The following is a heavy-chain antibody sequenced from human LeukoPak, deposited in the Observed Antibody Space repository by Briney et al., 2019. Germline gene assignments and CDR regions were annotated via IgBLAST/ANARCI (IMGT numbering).Heavy chain of an antibody. CDR2: ISGSGGST. V-gene: IGHV3-23*01. J-gene: IGHJ4*02. D-gene: IGHD1-26*01. CDR1: GFTFSSYG. Sequence: GGTLRLSCAASGFTFSSYGMSWVRQAPGKGLEWVSAISGSGGSTYYADSVKGRFTISRDNSKNTLYLQMNSLRAEDTAVYYCARDGSGSPFDYWGQGTLVTVSS. CDR3: ARDGSGSPFDY.